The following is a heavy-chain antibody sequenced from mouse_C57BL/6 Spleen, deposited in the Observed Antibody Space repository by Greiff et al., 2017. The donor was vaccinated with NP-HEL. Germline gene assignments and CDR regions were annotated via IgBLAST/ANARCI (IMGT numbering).Heavy chain of an antibody. Sequence: EVHLVESGGGLVQPGGSLSLSCAASGFTFTDYYMSWVRQPPGKALEWLGFIRNKANGYTTEYSASVKGRFTISRDNSQSILYLQMNALRAEDSATYYCARYHGYYPFDYWGQGTTLTVSS. CDR1: GFTFTDYY. CDR2: IRNKANGYTT. V-gene: IGHV7-3*01. J-gene: IGHJ2*01. CDR3: ARYHGYYPFDY. D-gene: IGHD2-3*01.